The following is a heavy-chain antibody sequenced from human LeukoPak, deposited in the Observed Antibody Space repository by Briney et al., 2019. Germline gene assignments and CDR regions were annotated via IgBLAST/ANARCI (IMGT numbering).Heavy chain of an antibody. D-gene: IGHD1-20*01. Sequence: GGSLRLSCAASGFTFSSYAMGWVRQAPGKGLEWVSAISGSGGSTYYADSVKGRFTISRDNSKNTLYLQMNSLRAEDTAVYYCAKDWYITGTTLLFDYWGQGTLVTVSS. CDR3: AKDWYITGTTLLFDY. V-gene: IGHV3-23*01. CDR1: GFTFSSYA. CDR2: ISGSGGST. J-gene: IGHJ4*02.